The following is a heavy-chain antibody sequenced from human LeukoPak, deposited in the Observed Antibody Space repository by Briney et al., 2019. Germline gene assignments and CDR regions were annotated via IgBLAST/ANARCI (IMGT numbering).Heavy chain of an antibody. D-gene: IGHD3-22*01. CDR1: GGSISSGDYY. CDR2: IYYSGST. Sequence: SQTLSLTCTVSGGSISSGDYYWSWIRQPPGKGLEWIGYIYYSGSTYYNPSLKGRVTISVDTSKNQFSLKLSSVTAADTAVYYCARGDYDSSGYYGDAFDIWGQGTMVTVSS. V-gene: IGHV4-30-4*08. CDR3: ARGDYDSSGYYGDAFDI. J-gene: IGHJ3*02.